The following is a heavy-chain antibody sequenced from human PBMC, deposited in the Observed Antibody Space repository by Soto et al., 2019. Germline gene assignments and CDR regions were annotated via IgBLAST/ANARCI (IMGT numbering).Heavy chain of an antibody. Sequence: QVQLVQSGAEVKKPGASVKVSCKASGYTFTSYYIHCVRQAPGQGLEWMGVINPTGGSTSYAQKFQDRVPMTRDTSTSTVYMELSSLRSEDTAVYYCARVRGGELYDGMDVWGQGTTVTVSS. V-gene: IGHV1-46*01. J-gene: IGHJ6*02. CDR3: ARVRGGELYDGMDV. CDR1: GYTFTSYY. D-gene: IGHD3-10*01. CDR2: INPTGGST.